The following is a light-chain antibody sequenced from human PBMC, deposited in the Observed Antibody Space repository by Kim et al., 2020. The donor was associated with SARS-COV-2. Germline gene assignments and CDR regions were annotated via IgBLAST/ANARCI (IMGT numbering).Light chain of an antibody. J-gene: IGKJ5*01. CDR1: QSVSSSY. CDR3: QQYGSSPPIT. Sequence: PGERATLSGRASQSVSSSYLAWYQQKPGQAPRLLIYGASSRATGIPDRFSGSGSGTDFTLTISRLEPEDFAVYYCQQYGSSPPITFGQGTRLQIK. CDR2: GAS. V-gene: IGKV3-20*01.